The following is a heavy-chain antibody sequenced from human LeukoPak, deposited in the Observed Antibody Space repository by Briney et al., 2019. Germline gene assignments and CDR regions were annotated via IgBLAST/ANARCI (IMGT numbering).Heavy chain of an antibody. V-gene: IGHV1-2*02. J-gene: IGHJ4*02. CDR1: GYTFTGYY. D-gene: IGHD3-22*01. CDR2: INPNSGGT. CDR3: ARGRLYYDSSGYYLTNSIDY. Sequence: ASVKVSCKASGYTFTGYYMHWVRQAPGQGLEWMGWINPNSGGTNYAQKFRGRVTMTRDTSISTAYMELSRLRSDDTAVYYCARGRLYYDSSGYYLTNSIDYWGQGTLVTVSS.